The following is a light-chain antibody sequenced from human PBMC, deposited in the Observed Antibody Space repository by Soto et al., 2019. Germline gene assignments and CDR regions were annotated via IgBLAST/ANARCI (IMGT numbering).Light chain of an antibody. CDR2: EVT. V-gene: IGLV2-23*02. CDR1: SNDVGRYNL. Sequence: QSALTQPASVSGSPGQSITISCTGTSNDVGRYNLVSWYQQQPGKAPKLMIYEVTKRPSGVSSRFSGSKSGSTASLTISGLQAEDEGDYYCCSYAGSYSYIFGIGTKLTVL. CDR3: CSYAGSYSYI. J-gene: IGLJ1*01.